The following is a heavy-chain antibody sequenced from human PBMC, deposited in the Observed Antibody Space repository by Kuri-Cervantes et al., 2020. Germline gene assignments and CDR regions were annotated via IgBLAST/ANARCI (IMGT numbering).Heavy chain of an antibody. CDR3: ARGAADSSGWYGYYYYGMDV. Sequence: GGSLRLSCAASGFTFSSYWMHWVRQAPGKGLVWVSRINSDGSSTSYADSVKGRFTISRDNAKNTLYLQMNSLRAEDTAVYYCARGAADSSGWYGYYYYGMDVWGQGTTVTVSS. J-gene: IGHJ6*02. CDR1: GFTFSSYW. D-gene: IGHD6-19*01. V-gene: IGHV3-74*01. CDR2: INSDGSST.